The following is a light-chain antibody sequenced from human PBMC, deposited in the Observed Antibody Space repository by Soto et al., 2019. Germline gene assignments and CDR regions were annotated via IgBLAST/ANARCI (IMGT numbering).Light chain of an antibody. J-gene: IGLJ1*01. CDR2: DVS. V-gene: IGLV2-11*01. CDR1: SSDVGDYNS. Sequence: LTQPRSVSGSPGQSVTVSCIGTSSDVGDYNSVSWYQQHPGKAPKLMIYDVSKRPSGVPDRFSGSKSGNTASLTISGLQAEDEADYYCCSYVGGYSYVFGIGTKVTVL. CDR3: CSYVGGYSYV.